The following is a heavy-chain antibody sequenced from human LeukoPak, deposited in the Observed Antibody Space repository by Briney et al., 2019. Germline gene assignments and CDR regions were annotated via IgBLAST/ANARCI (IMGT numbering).Heavy chain of an antibody. CDR1: GFTFRTYV. V-gene: IGHV3-23*01. D-gene: IGHD3-22*01. CDR3: ARRDSDGSDYYFFAY. J-gene: IGHJ4*02. Sequence: PGGSLRLSCAASGFTFRTYVMNWVRQAPGKGLEWVSTITGRGGTTYYADSVRGRFTIGRDNSKNTLYLQMNSLRAEDTAIYYCARRDSDGSDYYFFAYWGQGTLVTVSS. CDR2: ITGRGGTT.